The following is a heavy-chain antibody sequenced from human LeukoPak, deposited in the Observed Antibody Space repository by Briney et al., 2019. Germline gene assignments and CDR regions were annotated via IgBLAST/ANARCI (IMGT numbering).Heavy chain of an antibody. V-gene: IGHV3-30*04. D-gene: IGHD3-10*01. CDR1: GFTFSSYA. CDR2: ISYDGSNK. Sequence: GGSLRLSCAASGFTFSSYAMHWVRQAPGKGLEWVAVISYDGSNKYYADSVKGRFTISRDNSKNPLYLQMNSLRAEDTAVYYCARDREWFGELLFGGYFDYWGQGTLVTVSS. J-gene: IGHJ4*02. CDR3: ARDREWFGELLFGGYFDY.